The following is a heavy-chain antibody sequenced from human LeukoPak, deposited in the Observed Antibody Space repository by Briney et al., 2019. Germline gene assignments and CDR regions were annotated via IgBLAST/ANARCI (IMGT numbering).Heavy chain of an antibody. CDR3: AREAEMAAPSWLDV. D-gene: IGHD5-24*01. V-gene: IGHV4-4*07. CDR1: GGFISTYH. J-gene: IGHJ5*02. CDR2: IYVSGSN. Sequence: SETLSLTCTVSGGFISTYHWNWVRQPAGKGLEWIGRIYVSGSNEYDPFLKRRVSISLDKSKNQIFLNLASATAADTAVYYCAREAEMAAPSWLDVWGQGAPVTVSS.